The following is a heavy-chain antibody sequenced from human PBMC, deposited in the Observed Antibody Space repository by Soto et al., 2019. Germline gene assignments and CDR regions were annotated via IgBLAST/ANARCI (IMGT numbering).Heavy chain of an antibody. J-gene: IGHJ4*02. CDR1: GFTFSDDY. CDR3: ARVGCSGGRCYARLDFDY. D-gene: IGHD2-15*01. V-gene: IGHV3-11*01. CDR2: ISSSGTTI. Sequence: QVQLVESGGGLVKPGGSLRLSCAASGFTFSDDYMSWIRQAPGKGLEWVSYISSSGTTIYYADSVKGRFTISRDNAKNSLYLQMNSLRAEDTAVYYCARVGCSGGRCYARLDFDYWGQGTLVTVSS.